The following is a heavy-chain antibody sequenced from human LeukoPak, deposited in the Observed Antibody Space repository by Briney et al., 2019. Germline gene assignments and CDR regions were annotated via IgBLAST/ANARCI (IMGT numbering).Heavy chain of an antibody. CDR1: GGSISSSSYY. CDR2: IYYSGST. D-gene: IGHD2-15*01. J-gene: IGHJ5*02. Sequence: PSETLSLTCTVSGGSISSSSYYWGWIRQPPGKGLEWIGSIYYSGSTYYNPSLKSRVTMSVDTSKNQFSLKLSSVTAADTAVYYCARDSKLLRGLWFDPWGQGTLVTVSS. CDR3: ARDSKLLRGLWFDP. V-gene: IGHV4-39*07.